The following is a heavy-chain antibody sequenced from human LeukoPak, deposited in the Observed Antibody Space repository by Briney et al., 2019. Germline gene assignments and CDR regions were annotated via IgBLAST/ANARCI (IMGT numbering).Heavy chain of an antibody. CDR3: AKVHLTDPDAFDI. Sequence: SGGSLRLSCAASGFTFSSYGMHWVRQAPGKGLEWVAVISYDGSNKYYADSVKGRFTISRDNSKNTLYLQMNSLRAEDTAVYYCAKVHLTDPDAFDIWGQGTMVTVSS. CDR2: ISYDGSNK. V-gene: IGHV3-30*18. J-gene: IGHJ3*02. CDR1: GFTFSSYG.